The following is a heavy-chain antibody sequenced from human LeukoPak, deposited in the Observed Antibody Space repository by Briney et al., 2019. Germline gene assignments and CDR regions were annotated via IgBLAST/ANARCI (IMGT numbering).Heavy chain of an antibody. J-gene: IGHJ6*03. CDR3: AREGYSSSRSYYYYYYMDV. CDR1: GGTFSSYA. V-gene: IGHV1-69*05. D-gene: IGHD6-13*01. Sequence: GSSVKVSCKASGGTFSSYAISWVRQAPGQGLEWMGGIIPIFGTANYAQKFQGRVTITTDESTSTAYMELSSLRSEDTAVYYCAREGYSSSRSYYYYYYMDVWDKGTTVTVSS. CDR2: IIPIFGTA.